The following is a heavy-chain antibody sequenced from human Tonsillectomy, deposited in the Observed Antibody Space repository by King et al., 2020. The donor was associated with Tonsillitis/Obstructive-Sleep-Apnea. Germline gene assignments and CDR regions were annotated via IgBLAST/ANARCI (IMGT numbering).Heavy chain of an antibody. J-gene: IGHJ4*02. D-gene: IGHD5-24*01. Sequence: VQLVESGGGVVQPGRSLRLSCAASGFTFSSYGMHWVRQAPGKGLEWGAVISYDGSNKYYADSVKGRFTISRDNSKNTLYLQMNSLRAEDTAVYYCAKDRWLQLVGYFDYWGQGTLVTVSS. V-gene: IGHV3-30*18. CDR2: ISYDGSNK. CDR3: AKDRWLQLVGYFDY. CDR1: GFTFSSYG.